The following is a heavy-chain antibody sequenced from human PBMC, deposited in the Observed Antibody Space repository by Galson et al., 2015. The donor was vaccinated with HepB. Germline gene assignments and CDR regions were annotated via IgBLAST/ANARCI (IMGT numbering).Heavy chain of an antibody. CDR3: ARGGAGVTTSTPCFDP. J-gene: IGHJ5*02. CDR2: IIPIFGIA. D-gene: IGHD4-17*01. CDR1: GGTFSSYA. V-gene: IGHV1-69*13. Sequence: SVKVSCKASGGTFSSYAISWVRQAPGQGLEWMGGIIPIFGIANYAQKFQGRVTITADESTSTAYMELSSLRSEDTAVYYCARGGAGVTTSTPCFDPWGQGTLVTVSS.